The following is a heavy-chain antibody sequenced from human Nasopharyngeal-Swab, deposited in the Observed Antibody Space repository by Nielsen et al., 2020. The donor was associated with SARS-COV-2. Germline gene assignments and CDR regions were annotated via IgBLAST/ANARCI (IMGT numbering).Heavy chain of an antibody. V-gene: IGHV3-7*03. D-gene: IGHD2-2*01. CDR1: GSPFSSYR. J-gene: IGHJ6*02. CDR3: ARDYCSCTSCQRYYYYYYGMDV. CDR2: IKQDGSEK. Sequence: SLIICCAASGSPFSSYRLNWVHQAPGKGLGWVTNIKQDGSEKYYVDSVKGRFTIYRDNANNSLYLQMNSLRAEDTSVYYCARDYCSCTSCQRYYYYYYGMDVWGQGTTVTVSS.